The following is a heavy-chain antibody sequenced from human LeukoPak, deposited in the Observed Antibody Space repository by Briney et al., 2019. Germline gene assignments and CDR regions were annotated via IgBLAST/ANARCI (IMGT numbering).Heavy chain of an antibody. Sequence: TGGSLRLSCAASEFTFSSYAMSWVRQAPGKGLEWVSAISGSDGSTYYADSVKGRFTISRDNSKNTLYLQMNSLRAEDTAVYYCASLRGYSYGYPVDYWGQGTLVTVSS. V-gene: IGHV3-23*01. CDR3: ASLRGYSYGYPVDY. CDR2: ISGSDGST. D-gene: IGHD5-18*01. CDR1: EFTFSSYA. J-gene: IGHJ4*02.